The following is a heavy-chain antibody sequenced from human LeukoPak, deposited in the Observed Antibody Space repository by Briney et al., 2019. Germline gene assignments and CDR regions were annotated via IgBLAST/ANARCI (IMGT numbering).Heavy chain of an antibody. Sequence: SETLSLTCPVSGGSVRSGSYYWSWIRQPAGKGLEWIGRIYTSGGTNYNTSLKSRVTISVDTSKNQSSLKLSSLTAADTAVYYCARDSFLEWLSPSIFDPWGQGTLVTVSS. J-gene: IGHJ5*02. CDR2: IYTSGGT. CDR3: ARDSFLEWLSPSIFDP. V-gene: IGHV4-61*02. CDR1: GGSVRSGSYY. D-gene: IGHD3-3*01.